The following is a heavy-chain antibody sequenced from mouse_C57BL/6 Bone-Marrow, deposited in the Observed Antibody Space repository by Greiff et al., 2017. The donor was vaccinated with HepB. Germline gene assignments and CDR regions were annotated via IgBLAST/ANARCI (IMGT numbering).Heavy chain of an antibody. V-gene: IGHV14-4*01. D-gene: IGHD1-3*01. J-gene: IGHJ2*01. CDR1: GFNIKDDY. CDR2: IDPENGDT. Sequence: EVQLQQSGAELVRPGASVKLSCTASGFNIKDDYMHWVKQRPEQGLEWIGWIDPENGDTEYASKFQGKATITADTSSNTAYLQLSGLTSEDTAVYYCTTFYNLFDYWGQGTTLTVSS. CDR3: TTFYNLFDY.